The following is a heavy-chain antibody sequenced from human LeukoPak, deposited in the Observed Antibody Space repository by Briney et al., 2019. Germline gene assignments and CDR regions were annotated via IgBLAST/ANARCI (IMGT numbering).Heavy chain of an antibody. D-gene: IGHD2-2*01. CDR3: ARDLRCSSTSCSGDYYYYYMDV. V-gene: IGHV4-61*02. Sequence: SETLSLTCTVSGGSISSGSYYWSWIRQPAGKGLEWIGRIYTSGRTNYNPSLKSRVTISVDTSKNQFSLKLSSVTAADTAVYYCARDLRCSSTSCSGDYYYYYMDVWGKGTTVTISS. CDR2: IYTSGRT. CDR1: GGSISSGSYY. J-gene: IGHJ6*03.